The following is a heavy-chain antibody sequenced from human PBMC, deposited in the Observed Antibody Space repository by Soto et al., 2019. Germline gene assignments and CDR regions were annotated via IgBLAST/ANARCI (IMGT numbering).Heavy chain of an antibody. J-gene: IGHJ4*02. CDR3: ARGGGAGSGSYKFFFDY. V-gene: IGHV1-46*01. CDR2: INASGGGT. CDR1: GYTFTSYY. Sequence: QVQLVQSGAEVKKPGASVKVSCKASGYTFTSYYIHWVRQAPGQGREWMGIINASGGGTTYAQKFQGRVTMTRDTSTSTVDMELSSLRSEDTAVYYCARGGGAGSGSYKFFFDYWGQGTLVTVSS. D-gene: IGHD1-26*01.